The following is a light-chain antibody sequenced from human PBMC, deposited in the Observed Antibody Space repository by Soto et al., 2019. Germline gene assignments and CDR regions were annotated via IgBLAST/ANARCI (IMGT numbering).Light chain of an antibody. CDR2: GAF. Sequence: EIVMTQSPFTLSVSPGERATLSCRASQSINSNLAWYQQKPGQAPSLLIYGAFTRATGIPARFSGTGSGTEFTLTISSLQSEDLALYYCQQYNDWPLTFGQGNKVDIK. CDR1: QSINSN. V-gene: IGKV3-15*01. J-gene: IGKJ1*01. CDR3: QQYNDWPLT.